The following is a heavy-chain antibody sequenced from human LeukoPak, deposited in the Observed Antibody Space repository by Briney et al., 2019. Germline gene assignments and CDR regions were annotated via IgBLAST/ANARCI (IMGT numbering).Heavy chain of an antibody. D-gene: IGHD6-19*01. CDR3: ARLTPAQGWYVSY. J-gene: IGHJ4*02. Sequence: SETLSLTCTVSGGSISSSSYYWGWLRQPPGKGLEWIGSIHYSGSTYYNPSLNSRVTISVDTSKNQFSLKLSSVTAADTAVYYCARLTPAQGWYVSYWGQGTLVTVSS. CDR1: GGSISSSSYY. CDR2: IHYSGST. V-gene: IGHV4-39*07.